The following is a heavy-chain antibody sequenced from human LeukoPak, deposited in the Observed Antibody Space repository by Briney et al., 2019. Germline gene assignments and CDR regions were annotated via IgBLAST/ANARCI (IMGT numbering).Heavy chain of an antibody. CDR3: ARLSEYQLLGGWFDP. D-gene: IGHD2-2*01. CDR1: GGSISSSSYY. J-gene: IGHJ5*02. V-gene: IGHV4-39*01. Sequence: SETLSLTCTVSGGSISSSSYYWGWIRQPPGKGLEWIGSIYYSGSTYYNPSLKSRVTISVDTSKNQFSLKLSSVTAADTAVYYCARLSEYQLLGGWFDPWGQGTLVTVSS. CDR2: IYYSGST.